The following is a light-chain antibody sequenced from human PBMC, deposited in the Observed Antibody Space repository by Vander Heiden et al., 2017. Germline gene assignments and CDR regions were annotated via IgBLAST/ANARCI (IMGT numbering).Light chain of an antibody. CDR3: QVWDSSTRV. J-gene: IGLJ1*01. CDR2: RDS. Sequence: SYELTQPLPVSVALGQTARITCGGNNIGSKNVHWYQQKPGQAPVLVIYRDSNRPSGIPERFSGSNSGNTATLTISRAQAGEEADYYCQVWDSSTRVFGTGTKVTVL. CDR1: NIGSKN. V-gene: IGLV3-9*01.